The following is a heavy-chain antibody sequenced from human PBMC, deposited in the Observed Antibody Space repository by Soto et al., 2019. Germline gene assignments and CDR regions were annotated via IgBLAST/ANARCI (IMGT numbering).Heavy chain of an antibody. V-gene: IGHV4-4*02. CDR2: SYHSGST. Sequence: QVQLQESGPGLVKPSGTLSLTCAVSGGSISSTNWWSWVRQPPGKGLAWIGESYHSGSTNYNPALKSRVTISADKSTNQFSLKLSSVTAADTAVYYCARVWDFSSAWVDYWGQGTLVTVSS. J-gene: IGHJ4*02. D-gene: IGHD6-19*01. CDR1: GGSISSTNW. CDR3: ARVWDFSSAWVDY.